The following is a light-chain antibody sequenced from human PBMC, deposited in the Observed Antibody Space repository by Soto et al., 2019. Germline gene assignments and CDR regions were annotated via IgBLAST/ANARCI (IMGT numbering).Light chain of an antibody. Sequence: EIVMTQSPATLSVSPGERATLSCRASQSVGTNLGWYQQRPGQPPRLLIYGASARATGVPDRFSGSGSGTEFTLAISSLQSEDFAVYYCQQYKNWPPMYTFGQGTKLEIE. V-gene: IGKV3-15*01. J-gene: IGKJ2*01. CDR2: GAS. CDR1: QSVGTN. CDR3: QQYKNWPPMYT.